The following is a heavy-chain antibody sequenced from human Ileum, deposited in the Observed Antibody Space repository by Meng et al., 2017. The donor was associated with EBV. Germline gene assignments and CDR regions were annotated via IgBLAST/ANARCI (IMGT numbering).Heavy chain of an antibody. D-gene: IGHD3-3*01. V-gene: IGHV4-39*01. CDR3: ARRYYGVPFDN. Sequence: QLPLPESGPGLVKPSETLSLTCAVSGDSISSSNHWWGWIRQPPGKGLEWVGTIYYSGSTFYNPSLKSRVTISLDTSKNQFSLKVSSVTAADTAVYYCARRYYGVPFDNWGQGTLVTVSS. J-gene: IGHJ4*02. CDR2: IYYSGST. CDR1: GDSISSSNHW.